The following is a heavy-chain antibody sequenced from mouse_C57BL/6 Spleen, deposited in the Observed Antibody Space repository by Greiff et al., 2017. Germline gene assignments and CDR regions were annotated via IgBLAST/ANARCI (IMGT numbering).Heavy chain of an antibody. J-gene: IGHJ1*03. V-gene: IGHV1-50*01. CDR2: IDPSDSYT. CDR3: ARRTDYGSSYGYFDV. D-gene: IGHD1-1*01. Sequence: VQLQQPGAELVKPGASVKLSCKASGYTFTSYWMQWVKQRPGQGLEWIGEIDPSDSYTNYNQKFKGKATLTVDTSSSTAYMQLSSLTSEDSAVYYCARRTDYGSSYGYFDVWGTGTTVTVSS. CDR1: GYTFTSYW.